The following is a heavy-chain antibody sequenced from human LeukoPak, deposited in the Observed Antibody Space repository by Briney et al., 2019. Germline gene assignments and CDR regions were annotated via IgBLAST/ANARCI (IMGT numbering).Heavy chain of an antibody. CDR2: ISGGGDGT. J-gene: IGHJ3*02. V-gene: IGHV3-23*01. CDR1: GFTFSSDA. CDR3: AKDKKTVAHHDAFDI. D-gene: IGHD6-19*01. Sequence: GGSLRLSCAASGFTFSSDAMSWVRQAPGKGLEWVSSISGGGDGTFYADSVKGRFTISRDNSKSTLYLQMNSLRAEDTAVYYCAKDKKTVAHHDAFDIWGQGTMVTVSS.